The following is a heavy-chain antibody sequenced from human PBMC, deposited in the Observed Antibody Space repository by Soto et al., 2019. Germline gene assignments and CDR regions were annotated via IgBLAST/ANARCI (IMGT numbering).Heavy chain of an antibody. CDR3: VQRGTVNTDYYWTDV. V-gene: IGHV3-23*01. CDR1: RFTFTRSP. Sequence: EEQLLESGGGLVQPGGSLRLSCAASRFTFTRSPMSWVRQAPVRGLEWVSAISGSGGGTYYADSVRGRFTISRDNSKNTLDLHMNSLRDEDTAIYYCVQRGTVNTDYYWTDVWGQGTTVTFSS. J-gene: IGHJ6*02. CDR2: ISGSGGGT. D-gene: IGHD4-17*01.